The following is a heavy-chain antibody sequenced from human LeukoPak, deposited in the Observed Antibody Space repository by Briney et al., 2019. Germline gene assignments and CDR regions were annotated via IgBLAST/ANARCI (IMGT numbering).Heavy chain of an antibody. CDR3: ARDYPPRAPYNWKYPPSGFDP. V-gene: IGHV4-59*01. D-gene: IGHD1-7*01. CDR1: GGSISSYY. Sequence: PSETLSLTCTVSGGSISSYYWSWIRQPPGKGLEWIGYIYYSGSTNYNPSLKSRVTISVDTSKNQFSLKLSSVTAADTAVYYCARDYPPRAPYNWKYPPSGFDPWGQGTLVTVSS. J-gene: IGHJ5*02. CDR2: IYYSGST.